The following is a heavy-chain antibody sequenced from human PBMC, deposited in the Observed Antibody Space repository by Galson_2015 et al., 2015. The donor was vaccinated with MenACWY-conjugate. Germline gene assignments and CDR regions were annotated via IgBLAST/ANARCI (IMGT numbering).Heavy chain of an antibody. D-gene: IGHD5-12*01. J-gene: IGHJ5*02. Sequence: SETLSLTCTVSGRSISSSSYYWGWIRQPPGKGLEWIGSIYYSGSTYYNPSLKSRVTISVDTSKNQFSMKLSSVTAADTAVYYCARTRVDIVATIGRSFDNWFDPWGQGTLVTVSS. CDR2: IYYSGST. CDR1: GRSISSSSYY. V-gene: IGHV4-39*01. CDR3: ARTRVDIVATIGRSFDNWFDP.